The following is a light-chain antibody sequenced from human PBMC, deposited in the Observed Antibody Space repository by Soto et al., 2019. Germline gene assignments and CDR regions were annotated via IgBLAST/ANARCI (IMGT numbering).Light chain of an antibody. Sequence: EIVMTQSPGTLSVSPGERATLSCRASQNIRSNLAWYQQKPGQAPRLLIYETSIRAPGIPARFSGSGSATEFTLTISSLQSEDFAVYHCQQYNNWPPFTFGPGTKVDIK. V-gene: IGKV3-15*01. CDR2: ETS. CDR3: QQYNNWPPFT. J-gene: IGKJ3*01. CDR1: QNIRSN.